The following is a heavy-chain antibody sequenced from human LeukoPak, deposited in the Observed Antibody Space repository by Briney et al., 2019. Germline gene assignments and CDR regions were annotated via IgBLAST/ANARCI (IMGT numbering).Heavy chain of an antibody. V-gene: IGHV3-33*01. CDR3: ARDSYYDSSGYYYGMDV. D-gene: IGHD3-22*01. Sequence: GGSLRPSCAASGFTFSSYGMHWVRQAPGKGLEWVAVIWYDGSNKYYADSVKGRFTISRDNSKNTLYLQMNSLRAEDTAVYYCARDSYYDSSGYYYGMDVWGQGTTVTVSS. CDR2: IWYDGSNK. J-gene: IGHJ6*02. CDR1: GFTFSSYG.